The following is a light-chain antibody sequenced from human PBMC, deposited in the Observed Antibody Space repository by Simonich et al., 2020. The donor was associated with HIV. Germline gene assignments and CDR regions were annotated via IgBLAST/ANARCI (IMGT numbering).Light chain of an antibody. CDR2: WAS. CDR1: QRVLYSSNNKNY. V-gene: IGKV4-1*01. J-gene: IGKJ4*01. CDR3: QQYYSTPLT. Sequence: DIVMTQYPDSLAVSLGERATINCKSSQRVLYSSNNKNYLAWYQQKPGQPPKLLIYWASTRESGVPYRFSGSGSGTDFTLTISSLQAEDVAVYYCQQYYSTPLTFGGGTKVEIK.